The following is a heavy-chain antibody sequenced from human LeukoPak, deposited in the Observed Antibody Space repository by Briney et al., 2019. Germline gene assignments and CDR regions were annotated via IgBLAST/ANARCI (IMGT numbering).Heavy chain of an antibody. J-gene: IGHJ5*02. CDR1: VGTFSSYA. Sequence: VKVSCKASVGTFSSYAISWVRQAPGQGLEWMGGIIPIFGTANYAQKFQGRVTITTDESTSTAYMELSSLRSEDTAVYYCAREYSSWPVTTYLNWFDPWGQGTLVTVSS. CDR2: IIPIFGTA. D-gene: IGHD4-17*01. V-gene: IGHV1-69*05. CDR3: AREYSSWPVTTYLNWFDP.